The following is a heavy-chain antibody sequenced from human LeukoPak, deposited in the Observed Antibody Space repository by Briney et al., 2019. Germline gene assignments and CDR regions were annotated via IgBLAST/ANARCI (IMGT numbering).Heavy chain of an antibody. Sequence: PSETLSLTCTVADGSISPYYWSWIRQPPGKGLEWIGYIYYSGSTNYNPSLKSRVTISVDTSKNQFSLKLSSVTAADTAVYYCARREVRGVLDGRNNWFDPWGQGTLVTVSS. CDR1: DGSISPYY. D-gene: IGHD3-10*01. V-gene: IGHV4-59*08. J-gene: IGHJ5*02. CDR3: ARREVRGVLDGRNNWFDP. CDR2: IYYSGST.